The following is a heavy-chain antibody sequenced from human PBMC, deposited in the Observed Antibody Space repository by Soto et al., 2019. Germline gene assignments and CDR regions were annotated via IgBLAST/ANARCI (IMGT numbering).Heavy chain of an antibody. CDR3: ASLDYGPDY. Sequence: GSLRLSCAASGFTFSTYAMGWVRQAPGKGLEWVSTISDTGGSTYYADSVRGRFTISRDNSKNTLFLQMNSLRAEDTAVYYCASLDYGPDYWGQGTLVTVSS. CDR2: ISDTGGST. D-gene: IGHD4-17*01. CDR1: GFTFSTYA. J-gene: IGHJ4*02. V-gene: IGHV3-23*01.